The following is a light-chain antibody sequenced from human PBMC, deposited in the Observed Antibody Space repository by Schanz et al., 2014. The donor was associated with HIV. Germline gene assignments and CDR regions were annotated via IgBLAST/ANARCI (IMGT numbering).Light chain of an antibody. CDR1: QSVSTN. CDR3: QQYNNWPRT. CDR2: AAS. J-gene: IGKJ1*01. Sequence: EIVMTQSPAILSVSPGERATLSCRGSQSVSTNLAWYQQKPGQAPRLLIYAASTRATGIPARFSGSRSGTEFTLTITSLQSEDFAVYYCQQYNNWPRTFGQGTKVEIK. V-gene: IGKV3-15*01.